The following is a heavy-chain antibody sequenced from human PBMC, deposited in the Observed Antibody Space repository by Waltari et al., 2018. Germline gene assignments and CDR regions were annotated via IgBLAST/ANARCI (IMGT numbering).Heavy chain of an antibody. V-gene: IGHV4-4*07. J-gene: IGHJ4*02. CDR1: GGSIRSYY. CDR3: ARESGDYSPFDN. CDR2: IFTSGIT. Sequence: QVQLQESGPGLVKPLETLSLTCSVPGGSIRSYYWSWIRQPAGKGLEWVGHIFTSGITKYNPSLKSRVTSSVDTSKNQFSLKLTSVTAADTAVYYCARESGDYSPFDNWGQGTLVTVSS. D-gene: IGHD4-17*01.